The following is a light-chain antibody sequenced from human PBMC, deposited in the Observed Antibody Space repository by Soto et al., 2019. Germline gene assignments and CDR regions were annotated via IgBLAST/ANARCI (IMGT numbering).Light chain of an antibody. CDR3: QQFHNWPRT. CDR1: QSVSSN. J-gene: IGKJ1*01. Sequence: IVRRQSPAPLSLSPGGRATLSRRASQSVSSNLAWYQQKPGQAHRLLIYGAYTRATGIPARFSGSGSGTEFTLTISSMQSEDFAVYYCQQFHNWPRTFGQGTKVDIK. CDR2: GAY. V-gene: IGKV3-15*01.